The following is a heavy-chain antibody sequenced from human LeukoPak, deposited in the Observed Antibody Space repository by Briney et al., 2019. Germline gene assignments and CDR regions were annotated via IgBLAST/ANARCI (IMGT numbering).Heavy chain of an antibody. D-gene: IGHD4-11*01. CDR1: GFPFSSYC. Sequence: GGSLRLSCAASGFPFSSYCMSWVRQAPGKGLEWVANIKQDGGEQYYVDSVKGRFTISRDNAKNSLYLQMNSLRVEDTAVYYCAREDHSNYNYWGQGTLVTVSS. V-gene: IGHV3-7*01. CDR3: AREDHSNYNY. J-gene: IGHJ1*01. CDR2: IKQDGGEQ.